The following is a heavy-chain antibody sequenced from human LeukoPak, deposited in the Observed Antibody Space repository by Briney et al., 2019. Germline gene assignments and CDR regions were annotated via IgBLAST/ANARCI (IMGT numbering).Heavy chain of an antibody. CDR3: ARLKFYDSTGYSSGYYMDV. CDR2: IYGSGIT. J-gene: IGHJ6*03. CDR1: GGSIISNY. D-gene: IGHD3-22*01. V-gene: IGHV4-4*07. Sequence: SETLSLTCTVSGGSIISNYWSWIRQSAGTGLEWIGRIYGSGITDYNPSLKSRVTMSLDTSRKQFSLRLTSVTAADTAVYYCARLKFYDSTGYSSGYYMDVWGKGTTVSVFS.